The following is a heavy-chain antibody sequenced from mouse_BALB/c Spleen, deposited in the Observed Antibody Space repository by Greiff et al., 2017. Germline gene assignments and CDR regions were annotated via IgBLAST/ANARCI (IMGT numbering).Heavy chain of an antibody. CDR3: AYGYDGVFAY. D-gene: IGHD2-2*01. CDR2: IDPENGNT. CDR1: GFNIKDYY. V-gene: IGHV14-1*02. J-gene: IGHJ3*01. Sequence: EVMLVESGAELVRPGALVKLSCKASGFNIKDYYMHWVKQRPEQGLEWIGWIDPENGNTIYDPKFQGKASITADTSSNTAYLQLSSLTSEDTAVYYCAYGYDGVFAYWGQGTLVTVSA.